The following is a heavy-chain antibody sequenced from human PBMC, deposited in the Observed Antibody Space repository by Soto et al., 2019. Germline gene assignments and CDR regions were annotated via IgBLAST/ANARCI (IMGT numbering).Heavy chain of an antibody. Sequence: ASVKVSCKASGYTFTSYYMHWVRQAPGQGLEWMGIINPSGGSTSYAQKFQGRVTMTRDTSTSTVYMELSSLRSEDTAVYYCAREPYGSGATYYGMDVWGQGTTVTVSS. D-gene: IGHD3-10*01. CDR1: GYTFTSYY. CDR3: AREPYGSGATYYGMDV. CDR2: INPSGGST. V-gene: IGHV1-46*03. J-gene: IGHJ6*02.